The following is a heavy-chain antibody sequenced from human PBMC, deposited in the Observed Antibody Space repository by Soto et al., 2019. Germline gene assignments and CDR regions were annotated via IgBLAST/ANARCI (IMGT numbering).Heavy chain of an antibody. CDR1: GYSFTSYL. J-gene: IGHJ6*02. D-gene: IGHD3-3*01. CDR3: ARHGGRRYDFWSGLGSPDYYYGMDV. CDR2: IYPGDSYT. V-gene: IGHV5-51*01. Sequence: PGESLKISCKGSGYSFTSYLIGWVRQMPGKGLKRMGIIYPGDSYTRYSPSYQDQVPTSANKSISTASLPWSSLKASDTAMYSCARHGGRRYDFWSGLGSPDYYYGMDVWGQGTTVTVSS.